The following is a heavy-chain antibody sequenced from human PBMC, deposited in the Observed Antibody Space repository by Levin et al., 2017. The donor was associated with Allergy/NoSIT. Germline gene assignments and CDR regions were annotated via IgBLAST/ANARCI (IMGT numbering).Heavy chain of an antibody. CDR2: ISYDGSGK. V-gene: IGHV3-30*14. CDR1: DFIFSNYA. J-gene: IGHJ4*02. D-gene: IGHD1-26*01. CDR3: AVQRHRGILDATRGFDY. Sequence: GGSLRLSCAASDFIFSNYAMHWVRQAPGKGPEWVAIISYDGSGKYYADSVKGRFTISRDNSKNTLYLQVNSLKPEDTAVYYCAVQRHRGILDATRGFDYWGRGTLVTVSS.